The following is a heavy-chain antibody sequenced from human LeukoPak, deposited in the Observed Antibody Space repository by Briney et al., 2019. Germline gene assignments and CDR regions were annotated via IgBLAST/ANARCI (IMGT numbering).Heavy chain of an antibody. CDR2: IYHSGST. Sequence: SETLSLTCSVSGGSISSSNWWSWVRQPPGKGLEWIGEIYHSGSTNYNPSLKSRVTISVDKSKNQFSLKLSSVTAADTAVYYCARASDYYDSSGYYWDSQHWGQGTLVTVSS. D-gene: IGHD3-22*01. J-gene: IGHJ1*01. CDR3: ARASDYYDSSGYYWDSQH. CDR1: GGSISSSNW. V-gene: IGHV4-4*02.